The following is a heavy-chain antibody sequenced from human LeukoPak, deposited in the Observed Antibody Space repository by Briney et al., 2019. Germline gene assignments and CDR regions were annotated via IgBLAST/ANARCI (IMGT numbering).Heavy chain of an antibody. CDR1: GFTFSSYA. Sequence: GGSVRLSCAASGFTFSSYAMHWVRQAPGKGLEWVAVISYDGSNKYYADSVKGRFTISRDNSKNTLYLQMNSLRAEDTAVYYCARHIRGYSGYESLDYWGQGTLVTVSS. CDR3: ARHIRGYSGYESLDY. V-gene: IGHV3-30*04. CDR2: ISYDGSNK. D-gene: IGHD5-12*01. J-gene: IGHJ4*02.